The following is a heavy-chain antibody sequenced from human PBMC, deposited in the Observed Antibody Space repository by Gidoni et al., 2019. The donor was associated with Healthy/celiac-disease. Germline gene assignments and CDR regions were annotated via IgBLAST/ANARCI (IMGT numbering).Heavy chain of an antibody. Sequence: GYTFTGYYMHWVRQAPGQGLEWMGWINPNSGGTNYAQKFQGWVTMTRDTSISTAYMELSRLRSDDTAVYYCARAAAGTYYYYYMDVWGKGTTVTVSS. CDR1: GYTFTGYY. J-gene: IGHJ6*03. CDR3: ARAAAGTYYYYYMDV. CDR2: INPNSGGT. V-gene: IGHV1-2*04. D-gene: IGHD6-13*01.